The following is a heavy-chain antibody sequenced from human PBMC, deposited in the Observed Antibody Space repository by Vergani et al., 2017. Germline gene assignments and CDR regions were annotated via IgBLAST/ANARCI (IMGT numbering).Heavy chain of an antibody. CDR1: GFTFSSYA. D-gene: IGHD2-2*01. CDR3: ARDLGCSSTSCYGYFQH. CDR2: ISSNGGST. V-gene: IGHV3-64*01. Sequence: EVQLVESGGGLVQPGGSLRLSCAASGFTFSSYAMHWVRQAPGKGLEYVSAISSNGGSTYYANSVKGRFTISRDNSKNTLYLQMGSLRAEDMAVYYCARDLGCSSTSCYGYFQHWGQGTLVTVSS. J-gene: IGHJ1*01.